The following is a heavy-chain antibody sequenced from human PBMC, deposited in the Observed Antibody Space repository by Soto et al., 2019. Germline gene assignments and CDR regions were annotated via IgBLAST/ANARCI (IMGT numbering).Heavy chain of an antibody. CDR3: AREYTAMAHIDY. D-gene: IGHD5-18*01. CDR1: GYTFTSYG. Sequence: ASVKVSCKASGYTFTSYGISWVRQAPGQGLEWMGIINASGGSTSYAQKFQGRVTMTRDTSTSTVYMELSSLRSEDTAVYYCAREYTAMAHIDYWGQGTLVTVSS. J-gene: IGHJ4*02. V-gene: IGHV1-46*01. CDR2: INASGGST.